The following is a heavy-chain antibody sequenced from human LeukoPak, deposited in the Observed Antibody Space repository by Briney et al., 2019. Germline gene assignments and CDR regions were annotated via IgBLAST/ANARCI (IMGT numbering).Heavy chain of an antibody. CDR3: ARDGGRGYCSGGSCNWFDP. J-gene: IGHJ5*02. Sequence: SETLSLTCTVSGGSINSYYWSWIRQSPGKGLEWIGFIYYSGGTTYNPSLKSRVTISVDTSKNQFSLRLSSVTAADTAVYYCARDGGRGYCSGGSCNWFDPWGQGTLVTVPS. D-gene: IGHD2-15*01. CDR1: GGSINSYY. V-gene: IGHV4-59*01. CDR2: IYYSGGT.